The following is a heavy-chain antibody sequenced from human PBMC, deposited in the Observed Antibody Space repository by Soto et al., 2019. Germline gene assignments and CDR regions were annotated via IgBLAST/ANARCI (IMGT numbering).Heavy chain of an antibody. CDR3: AKGQRSGYSAPTDY. CDR1: GFTFSSYG. CDR2: ISYDGSNK. J-gene: IGHJ4*02. V-gene: IGHV3-30*18. D-gene: IGHD5-12*01. Sequence: GGSLRLSCAASGFTFSSYGMHWVRQAPGKGLEWVAVISYDGSNKYYADSVKGRFTISRDNSKNTLYLQMNSLRAEDTAVYYCAKGQRSGYSAPTDYWGQGTLVTVSS.